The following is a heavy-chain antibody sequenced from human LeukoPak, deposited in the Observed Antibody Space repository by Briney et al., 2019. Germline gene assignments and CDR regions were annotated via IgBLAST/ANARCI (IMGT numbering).Heavy chain of an antibody. J-gene: IGHJ5*02. CDR3: ARGSFEGRRIMITFGGVIAT. Sequence: SETLSLTCTVSGGSISSSSYYWGWIRQPPGKGLEWIGSIYYSGSTYYNPFLKSRVTISVDTSKNQFSLELSSVTAADTAVYYCARGSFEGRRIMITFGGVIATWGQGTLVTVSS. D-gene: IGHD3-16*02. CDR2: IYYSGST. V-gene: IGHV4-39*01. CDR1: GGSISSSSYY.